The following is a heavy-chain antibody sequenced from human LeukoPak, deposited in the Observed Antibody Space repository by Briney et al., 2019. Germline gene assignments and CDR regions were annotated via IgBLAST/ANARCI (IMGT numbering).Heavy chain of an antibody. CDR1: GFTFSSYS. J-gene: IGHJ6*02. Sequence: GESLRLSCAASGFTFSSYSMNWVRQAPGKGLEWVSCVSSTNTHIYYADSMKGRFTISRDNAKNSLYLQMNSLRVEDTAVYFCVRGGLWFGESTTPYGMDVWGQGTTVTVS. V-gene: IGHV3-21*01. CDR2: VSSTNTHI. D-gene: IGHD3-10*01. CDR3: VRGGLWFGESTTPYGMDV.